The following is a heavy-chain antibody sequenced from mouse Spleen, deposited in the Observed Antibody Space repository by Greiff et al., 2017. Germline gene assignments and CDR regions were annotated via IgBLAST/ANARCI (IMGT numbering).Heavy chain of an antibody. CDR2: IYPGDGDT. V-gene: IGHV1-80*01. Sequence: VQRVESGAELVKPGASVKISCKASGYEFSSYWMNWVKQRPGKGLEWIGQIYPGDGDTNYNGKFKGKATLTADKSSSTAYMQLSSLTSEDSAVYFCARAQWVLQGVAYWGKGLWSLSLQ. J-gene: IGHJ3*01. D-gene: IGHD2-3*01. CDR1: GYEFSSYW. CDR3: ARAQWVLQGVAY.